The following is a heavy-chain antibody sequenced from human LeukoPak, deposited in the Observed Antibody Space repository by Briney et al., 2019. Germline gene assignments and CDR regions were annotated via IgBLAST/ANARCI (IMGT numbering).Heavy chain of an antibody. CDR3: ARGSRHSSSWYGDYFDY. D-gene: IGHD6-13*01. J-gene: IGHJ4*02. CDR1: GYTFTSYY. Sequence: GASVKVSCKASGYTFTSYYMHWVRQAPGQGLEWMGIINPSGGSTSYAQKFQGRVTMTKDTSTSTVYMELSSLRSEDTAVYYCARGSRHSSSWYGDYFDYWGQGTLVTVSS. CDR2: INPSGGST. V-gene: IGHV1-46*01.